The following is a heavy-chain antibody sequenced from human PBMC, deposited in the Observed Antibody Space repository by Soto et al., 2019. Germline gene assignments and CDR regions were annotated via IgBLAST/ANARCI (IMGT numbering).Heavy chain of an antibody. J-gene: IGHJ4*02. V-gene: IGHV1-3*01. CDR2: INAGNGNT. Sequence: QVQLVQSGAEVKKPGASVKVSCKASGYTFTSYAMHWVRQAPGQRLEWMGWINAGNGNTKYSQKFQGRVTITRDTSASTAYMELSSLRAEDTAVYYCARDEIEQWLVQDDYWGQGTLVTVSS. CDR1: GYTFTSYA. D-gene: IGHD6-19*01. CDR3: ARDEIEQWLVQDDY.